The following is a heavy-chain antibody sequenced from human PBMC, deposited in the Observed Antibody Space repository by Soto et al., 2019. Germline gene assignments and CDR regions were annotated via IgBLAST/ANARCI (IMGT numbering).Heavy chain of an antibody. CDR3: VRVVLS. CDR2: IHQSGST. V-gene: IGHV4-31*03. CDR1: GGSISSGGYY. J-gene: IGHJ1*01. Sequence: QVQLQESGPGLVKASQTLSLTCNVSGGSISSGGYYWTWIRQHPGKGLEWIGNIHQSGSTFYNPSIKSRVSISVDTSKNQFSLKLSSVTAADTAVYFCVRVVLSWGQGTLVTVSS. D-gene: IGHD3-10*01.